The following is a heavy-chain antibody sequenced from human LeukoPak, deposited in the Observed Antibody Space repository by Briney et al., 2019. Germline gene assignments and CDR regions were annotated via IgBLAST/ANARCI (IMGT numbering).Heavy chain of an antibody. D-gene: IGHD1-1*01. CDR2: IYPGDSDT. Sequence: GESLKISCKGSGYSFNTYWIGWVRQMPGKGLEWMGIIYPGDSDTRYRPSFQGQVTISADKPISTAYLQWRSLKASDTAMYYCARAWNFDYWGQGTLVTVSS. V-gene: IGHV5-51*04. CDR3: ARAWNFDY. CDR1: GYSFNTYW. J-gene: IGHJ4*02.